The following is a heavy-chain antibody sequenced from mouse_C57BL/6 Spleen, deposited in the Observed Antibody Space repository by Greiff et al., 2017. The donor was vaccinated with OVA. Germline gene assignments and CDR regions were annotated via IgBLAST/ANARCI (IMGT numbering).Heavy chain of an antibody. J-gene: IGHJ4*01. D-gene: IGHD2-2*01. CDR1: GYTFTEYT. CDR2: FYPGSGSI. Sequence: VHVKQSGAELVKPGASVKLSCKASGYTFTEYTIHWVKQRSGQGLEWIGWFYPGSGSIKYNEKFKDKATLTADKSSSTVYMELSRLTSEDSAVYVCARHEDEPGYPHAMDYWGQGTSVTVSS. CDR3: ARHEDEPGYPHAMDY. V-gene: IGHV1-62-2*01.